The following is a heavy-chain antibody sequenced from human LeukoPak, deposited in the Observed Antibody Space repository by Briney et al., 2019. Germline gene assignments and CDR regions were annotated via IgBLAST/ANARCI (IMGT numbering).Heavy chain of an antibody. V-gene: IGHV3-30*18. Sequence: PGGSLRLSCAASGFTFSSYGMHWVRQAPGKGLEWVAVISYDGSNKYYADSVKGRFTISRDNSKNTLYLQMSSLRAEDTAVYYCAKDNWNDVYYYYGMDVWGQGTTVTVSS. CDR2: ISYDGSNK. CDR1: GFTFSSYG. CDR3: AKDNWNDVYYYYGMDV. D-gene: IGHD1-20*01. J-gene: IGHJ6*02.